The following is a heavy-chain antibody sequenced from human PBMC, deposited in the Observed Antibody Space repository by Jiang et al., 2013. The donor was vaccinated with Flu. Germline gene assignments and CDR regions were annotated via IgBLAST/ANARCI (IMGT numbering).Heavy chain of an antibody. D-gene: IGHD5-18*01. CDR2: IYPGDSDT. J-gene: IGHJ6*04. CDR1: GYSFTSYW. CDR3: ARHVRVDTAMVKYYYYYGMDV. Sequence: GAEVKKPGESLKISCKGSGYSFTSYWIGWARQMPGKGLEWMGIIYPGDSDTRYSPSFQGQVTISADKSISTAYLQWSSLKASDTAMYYCARHVRVDTAMVKYYYYYGMDVWGKGTTVTASS. V-gene: IGHV5-51*01.